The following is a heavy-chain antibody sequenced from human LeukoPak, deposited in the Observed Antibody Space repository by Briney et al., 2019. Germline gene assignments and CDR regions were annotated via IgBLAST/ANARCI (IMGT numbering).Heavy chain of an antibody. J-gene: IGHJ4*02. D-gene: IGHD5-12*01. CDR2: ISAYNGNT. CDR3: ARSLTAQEWLPDY. V-gene: IGHV1-18*04. Sequence: GASVTVSCKASGYTFTGYYMHWVRQAPGQGLEWMGWISAYNGNTNYAQKLQGRVTMTTDTSTSTAYMELRSLRSDDTAVYYCARSLTAQEWLPDYWGQGTLVTVSS. CDR1: GYTFTGYY.